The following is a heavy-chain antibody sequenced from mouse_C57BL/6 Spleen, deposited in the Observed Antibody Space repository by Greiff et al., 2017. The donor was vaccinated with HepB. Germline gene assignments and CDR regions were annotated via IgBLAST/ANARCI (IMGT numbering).Heavy chain of an antibody. V-gene: IGHV14-4*01. CDR3: TRSAH. J-gene: IGHJ3*01. Sequence: VQLQQSGAELVRPGASVKLSCTASGFNITDDYMHWVKKRPEQGLEWIGWIDPENGDTNYASKFKDKATLTVDTSSNTAYLHLSSLTSEDTAVYYCTRSAHWGQGTLVTVSA. CDR1: GFNITDDY. CDR2: IDPENGDT.